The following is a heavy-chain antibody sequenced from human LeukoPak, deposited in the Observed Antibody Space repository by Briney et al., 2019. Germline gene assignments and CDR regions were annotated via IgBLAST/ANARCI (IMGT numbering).Heavy chain of an antibody. J-gene: IGHJ6*03. CDR1: GFTFSSYE. V-gene: IGHV3-48*03. Sequence: GGSLRLSCAVSGFTFSSYEMNWVRQAPGKGLECISYISSSGSTIYYADSVKGRFTISRDNAKNSLFLQMNSLRAEDTALYYCARYLRKLYGVGGDYYFYMDVWGKGTTVTVSS. D-gene: IGHD3-16*01. CDR2: ISSSGSTI. CDR3: ARYLRKLYGVGGDYYFYMDV.